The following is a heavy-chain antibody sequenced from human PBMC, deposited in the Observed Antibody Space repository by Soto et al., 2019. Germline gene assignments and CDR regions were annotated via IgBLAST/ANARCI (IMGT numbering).Heavy chain of an antibody. CDR2: IIPIFGTA. V-gene: IGHV1-69*05. CDR1: GGTFSSYA. CDR3: ARDRGTIFGVVIMGDY. Sequence: QVQLVQSGAEVKKPGSSVKVSCKASGGTFSSYAISWVRQAPGQGLEWMGGIIPIFGTANYAQKFQGRVTITXXEXTXXAYMELSSLRSEDTAVYYCARDRGTIFGVVIMGDYWGQGTLVTVSS. J-gene: IGHJ4*02. D-gene: IGHD3-3*01.